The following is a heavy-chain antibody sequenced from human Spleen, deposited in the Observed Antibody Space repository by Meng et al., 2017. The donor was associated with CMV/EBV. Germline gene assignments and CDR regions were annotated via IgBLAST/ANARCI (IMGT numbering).Heavy chain of an antibody. CDR3: TRDALLTTVTPYWFDP. J-gene: IGHJ5*02. Sequence: VRLVQPGAVVMMPAASGKVSCKASRYTFTRDGSSGVRQAPGQWLEWMRCINPNRGDTNYAQKFQGRVTMTRNTSISTAYMELSRLRYDDTAVYYCTRDALLTTVTPYWFDPWGQGTLVTVSS. CDR2: INPNRGDT. CDR1: RYTFTRDG. D-gene: IGHD4-17*01. V-gene: IGHV1-2*02.